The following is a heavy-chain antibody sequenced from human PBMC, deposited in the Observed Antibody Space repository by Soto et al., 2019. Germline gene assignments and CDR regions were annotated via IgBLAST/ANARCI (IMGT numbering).Heavy chain of an antibody. CDR1: GFTFSSYA. D-gene: IGHD3-22*01. CDR2: ISINGGST. V-gene: IGHV3-64D*06. Sequence: GGSLRLSCSASGFTFSSYAMHWVRQAPGKGLEYVSSISINGGSTHYADSVKGRFTISRDNSRNTQYLQMSSLRADDTAVYYCVKGEFYYYSSAYYPFDAWGQGTLVTVSS. CDR3: VKGEFYYYSSAYYPFDA. J-gene: IGHJ4*02.